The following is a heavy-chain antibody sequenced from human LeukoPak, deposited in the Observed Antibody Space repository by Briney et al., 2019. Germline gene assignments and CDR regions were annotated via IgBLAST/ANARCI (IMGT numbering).Heavy chain of an antibody. J-gene: IGHJ3*02. CDR1: GFTFSSYA. CDR2: ISSNGGST. CDR3: AREYSSGWHDAFDI. D-gene: IGHD6-19*01. Sequence: GRSLTLSCAASGFTFSSYAMHWVRQAPGKGLEYVSAISSNGGSTYYANSVKGRLTISRDNSKNTLYLQMGSLRAEDMAVYYCAREYSSGWHDAFDIWGQGTMVTVSS. V-gene: IGHV3-64*01.